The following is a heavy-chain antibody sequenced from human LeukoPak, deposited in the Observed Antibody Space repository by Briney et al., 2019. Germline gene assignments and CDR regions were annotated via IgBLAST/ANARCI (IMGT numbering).Heavy chain of an antibody. V-gene: IGHV1-2*02. D-gene: IGHD6-19*01. CDR1: GYTFTGYY. CDR2: INPKSGGT. CDR3: ARRVFSGWGYYFDY. J-gene: IGHJ4*02. Sequence: ASVKVSCKASGYTFTGYYMHWVRQAPGQGLEWMGWINPKSGGTNYAQKFQGRVTMTGDTSITTVYMELSRLRSGDTAVYYCARRVFSGWGYYFDYWGQGTLVTVSS.